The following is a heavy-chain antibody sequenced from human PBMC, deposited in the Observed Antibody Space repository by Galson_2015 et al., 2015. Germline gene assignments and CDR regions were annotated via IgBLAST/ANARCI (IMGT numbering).Heavy chain of an antibody. CDR2: ISNDGSNA. CDR1: GFTFINYG. V-gene: IGHV3-30*03. CDR3: ARVQSGQLAGSDF. J-gene: IGHJ4*02. Sequence: APRLSCAASGFTFINYGMNWVRLAPGKGLEWVAVISNDGSNAYYADSVKGRFTISRDNSRNTVFLQMNSLRADDTAVYYCARVQSGQLAGSDFWGQGTPVTVSS. D-gene: IGHD2-2*01.